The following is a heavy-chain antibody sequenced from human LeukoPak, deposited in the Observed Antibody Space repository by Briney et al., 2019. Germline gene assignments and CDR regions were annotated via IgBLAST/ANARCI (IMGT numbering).Heavy chain of an antibody. CDR1: GFTVSSNY. CDR3: ARDSGTTGEVKFDP. CDR2: IYNSGST. D-gene: IGHD3-10*01. Sequence: GSLRLSCAASGFTVSSNYMSWVRQAPGKGLEWIGRIYNSGSTTYNPSLKSRVTMSVDTSKNQFSLKLSSVTAADTAVYYCARDSGTTGEVKFDPWGQGTLVTVSS. J-gene: IGHJ5*02. V-gene: IGHV4-4*07.